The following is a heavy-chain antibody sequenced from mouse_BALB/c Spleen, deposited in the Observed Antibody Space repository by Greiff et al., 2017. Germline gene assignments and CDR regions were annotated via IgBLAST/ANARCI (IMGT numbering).Heavy chain of an antibody. Sequence: EVQRVESGGGLVQPGGSRKLSCAASGFTFSSFGMHWVRQAPEKGLEWVAYISSGSSTIYYVDTVKGRFTISRDNPKNTLFLQMTSLRSEDTAMYYCARFGITTGYYFDYWGQGTTLTVSS. CDR1: GFTFSSFG. CDR3: ARFGITTGYYFDY. D-gene: IGHD2-4*01. J-gene: IGHJ2*01. CDR2: ISSGSSTI. V-gene: IGHV5-17*02.